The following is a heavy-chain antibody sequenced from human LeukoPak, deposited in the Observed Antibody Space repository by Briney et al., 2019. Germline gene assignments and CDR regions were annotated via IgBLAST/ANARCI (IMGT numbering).Heavy chain of an antibody. Sequence: GRSLRLSCAASGFTFSSYARHWVRQAPGKGLEWVAVISYDGSNKYYADSVKGRFTISRDNSKNTLYLQMNSLRAEDTAVYYCAREVERFGEFDYWGQGTLVTVSS. V-gene: IGHV3-30*04. CDR3: AREVERFGEFDY. CDR2: ISYDGSNK. CDR1: GFTFSSYA. J-gene: IGHJ4*02. D-gene: IGHD3-10*01.